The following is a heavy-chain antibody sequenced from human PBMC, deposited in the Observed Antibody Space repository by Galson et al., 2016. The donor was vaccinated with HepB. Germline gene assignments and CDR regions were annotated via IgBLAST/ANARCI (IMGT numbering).Heavy chain of an antibody. J-gene: IGHJ6*02. V-gene: IGHV3-21*01. Sequence: SLRLSCAASGFTFSTYNMNWVRQAPGKGLEWVSSISNSNSYIYYTDSVKGRSTISRDNAKNSLYLQMNSLRAEDTAVYYCARDFGYCSSTSCYKGGLFYYYGMDVWGQGTTVTASS. D-gene: IGHD2-2*02. CDR2: ISNSNSYI. CDR3: ARDFGYCSSTSCYKGGLFYYYGMDV. CDR1: GFTFSTYN.